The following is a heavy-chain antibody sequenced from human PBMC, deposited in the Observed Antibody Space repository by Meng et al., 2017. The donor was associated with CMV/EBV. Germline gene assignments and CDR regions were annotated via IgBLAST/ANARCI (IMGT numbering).Heavy chain of an antibody. CDR2: IYYSGST. V-gene: IGHV4-30-4*08. CDR1: GGSISSGDYY. D-gene: IGHD2-2*01. CDR3: ARVGRTSCYDY. Sequence: QVQLQESGPGLGKPSQTPSLTCTVSGGSISSGDYYWSWICQPPGKGLEWIGYIYYSGSTYYNPSLKSRVTISVDTSKNQFSLKLSSVTAADTAVYYCARVGRTSCYDYWGQGTLVTVSS. J-gene: IGHJ4*02.